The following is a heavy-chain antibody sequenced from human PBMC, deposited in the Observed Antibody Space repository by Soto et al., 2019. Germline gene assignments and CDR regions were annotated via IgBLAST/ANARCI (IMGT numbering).Heavy chain of an antibody. CDR1: GFTFSSYS. Sequence: EVQLVESGGGLVQPGGSLRLSCAASGFTFSSYSMNWVRQAPGKGLEWVSYISSSSSTIYYADSVKGRFTISRDNAKKSLDLQMNGLRDEDTAVYYCAGDSPNLVRGVMVFDYWGQGTLVTASS. J-gene: IGHJ4*02. D-gene: IGHD3-10*01. CDR2: ISSSSSTI. V-gene: IGHV3-48*02. CDR3: AGDSPNLVRGVMVFDY.